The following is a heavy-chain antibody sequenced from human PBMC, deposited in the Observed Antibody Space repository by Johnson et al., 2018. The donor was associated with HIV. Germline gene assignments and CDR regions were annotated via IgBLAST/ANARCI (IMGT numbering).Heavy chain of an antibody. V-gene: IGHV3-9*01. Sequence: QLVESGGGLVQPGGSLRLSCAASGFTFDDYAMHWVRQAPGKGLEWVSGISWNSGSIGYADSVKGRFTMSRDNAKNSLYVQMNSLRVEDTALYYCAKGYGSGSYYNGNAFDIWGQGTLVTVSS. CDR3: AKGYGSGSYYNGNAFDI. CDR2: ISWNSGSI. J-gene: IGHJ3*02. CDR1: GFTFDDYA. D-gene: IGHD3-10*01.